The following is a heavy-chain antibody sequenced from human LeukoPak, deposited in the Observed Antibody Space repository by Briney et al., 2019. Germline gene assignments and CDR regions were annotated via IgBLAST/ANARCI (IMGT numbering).Heavy chain of an antibody. V-gene: IGHV3-33*01. CDR1: GFTFSSYG. J-gene: IGHJ5*02. CDR3: ARGKAGYCSGGSCYFGWFDP. CDR2: IWYDGSNK. Sequence: GGSLRLSCAASGFTFSSYGMHWVRQAPGKGLEWVAVIWYDGSNKYYADSVKGRFTISRDNSKNTLYLQMNSLRAEDTAVYYCARGKAGYCSGGSCYFGWFDPWGQGTLVTVSS. D-gene: IGHD2-15*01.